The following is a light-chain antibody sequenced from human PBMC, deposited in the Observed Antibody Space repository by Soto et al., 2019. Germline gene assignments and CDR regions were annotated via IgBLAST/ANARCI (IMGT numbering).Light chain of an antibody. CDR3: QQYGSSPELT. Sequence: EVVLTQSPGTLSLFPGERATLSCRASQSLSSNYLAWYQQKPGQAPRLLIYGASSRASDIPDRFSGSGSGTDFTLTVSRLEPEDFAVYYCQQYGSSPELTFGGGTRVEIK. V-gene: IGKV3-20*01. CDR2: GAS. J-gene: IGKJ4*01. CDR1: QSLSSNY.